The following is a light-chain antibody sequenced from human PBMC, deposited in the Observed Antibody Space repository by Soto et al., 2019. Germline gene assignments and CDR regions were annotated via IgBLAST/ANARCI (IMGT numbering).Light chain of an antibody. CDR1: SSDVGGYNY. V-gene: IGLV2-8*01. CDR2: EVN. CDR3: SSNKIGSTYV. J-gene: IGLJ1*01. Sequence: QSVLTQPPSASGSPGQSVAISCTGTSSDVGGYNYVSWYQQHPGKAPKLMIYEVNKRPSGVPDRFSGSKSGNTASLTVSGLQAEDEADYYCSSNKIGSTYVFGTGTKVTVL.